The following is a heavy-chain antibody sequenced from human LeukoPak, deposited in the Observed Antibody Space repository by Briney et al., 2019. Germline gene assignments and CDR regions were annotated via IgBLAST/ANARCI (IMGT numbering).Heavy chain of an antibody. J-gene: IGHJ5*02. Sequence: SETLSLTCTVSGGSISNYYWSWIRQPPGKGLEWIGYIYYSGSTNYNPSLKSRVTISVDTSKNQFSLKVNSVTAADTAVYYCARHRFNYYDSNDRWFDPWGQGTLVTVSS. CDR3: ARHRFNYYDSNDRWFDP. D-gene: IGHD3-22*01. V-gene: IGHV4-59*08. CDR2: IYYSGST. CDR1: GGSISNYY.